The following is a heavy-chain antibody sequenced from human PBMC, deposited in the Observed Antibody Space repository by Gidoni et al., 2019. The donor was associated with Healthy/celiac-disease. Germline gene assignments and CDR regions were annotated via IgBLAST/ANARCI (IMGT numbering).Heavy chain of an antibody. CDR1: GYSFTSYW. Sequence: EVQLVQSGAEVKKPGESLSIACTGSGYSFTSYWISWVRQMPGKGLEWMGRIDRSDSYTNYRPSFQGHVTISADKSISTAYLQWSSLKASDTAMYYCARLGSGSRSDYWGQGTLVTVSS. CDR2: IDRSDSYT. V-gene: IGHV5-10-1*03. D-gene: IGHD3-10*01. CDR3: ARLGSGSRSDY. J-gene: IGHJ4*02.